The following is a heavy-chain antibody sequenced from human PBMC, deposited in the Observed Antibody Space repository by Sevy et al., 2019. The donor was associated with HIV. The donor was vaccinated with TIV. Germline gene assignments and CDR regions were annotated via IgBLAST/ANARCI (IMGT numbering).Heavy chain of an antibody. CDR1: GGSISSYY. D-gene: IGHD3-22*01. V-gene: IGHV4-4*07. J-gene: IGHJ6*03. Sequence: SETLSLTCTVSGGSISSYYWSWIRQPAGKGLEWIGRIYTSGSTNYNPSLKSRVTMSVDTSKNQFSLKLSSVTAADTAVYYCARGYYDSSGYYTNYYYYYMDVWGKGTTVTVSS. CDR2: IYTSGST. CDR3: ARGYYDSSGYYTNYYYYYMDV.